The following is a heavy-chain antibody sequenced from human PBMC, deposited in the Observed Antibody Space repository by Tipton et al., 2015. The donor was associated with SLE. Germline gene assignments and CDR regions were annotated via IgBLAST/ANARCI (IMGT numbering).Heavy chain of an antibody. CDR1: GFTFSSYW. CDR3: AKDADYGDYLYYFDY. Sequence: SLRLSCAASGFTFSSYWMSWVRQAPGKGLEWVANIKQDGSEKYYVDSVKGRFTISRDNAKNSLYLQMNSLRAEDTALYYCAKDADYGDYLYYFDYWGQGTLVTVSS. V-gene: IGHV3-7*03. D-gene: IGHD4-17*01. CDR2: IKQDGSEK. J-gene: IGHJ4*02.